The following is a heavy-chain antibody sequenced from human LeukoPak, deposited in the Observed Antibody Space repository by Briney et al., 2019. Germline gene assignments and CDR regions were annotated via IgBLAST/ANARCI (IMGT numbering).Heavy chain of an antibody. CDR3: AKDPNTMIVVVMHLRGAFDI. V-gene: IGHV3-23*01. CDR1: GFIFSHHG. J-gene: IGHJ3*02. D-gene: IGHD3-22*01. CDR2: IRSNGEIT. Sequence: PGGSLRLSCVASGFIFSHHGMNWVRQTPGKGLEWVSGIRSNGEITYYTDSVKGRFTISRDNSKNTLYLQMNSLRAEDTAVYYCAKDPNTMIVVVMHLRGAFDIWGQGTMVTVSS.